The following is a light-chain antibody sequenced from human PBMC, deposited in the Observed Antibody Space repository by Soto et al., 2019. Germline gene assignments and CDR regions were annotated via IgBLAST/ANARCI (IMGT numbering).Light chain of an antibody. CDR1: SSDVGGYNH. J-gene: IGLJ3*02. Sequence: QSALTQPPSASGSPGQSVTISCTGTSSDVGGYNHVSWYQQHPGKAPKLMIFEVSNRPSGVPDRFSGSKSGNTASLTVSGLQAEDEADYYCRSFAGNYWGLGGGTKLTVL. V-gene: IGLV2-8*01. CDR2: EVS. CDR3: RSFAGNYWG.